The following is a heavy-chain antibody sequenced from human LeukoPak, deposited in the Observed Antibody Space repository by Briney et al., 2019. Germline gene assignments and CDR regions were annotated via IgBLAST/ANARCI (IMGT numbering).Heavy chain of an antibody. D-gene: IGHD3-22*01. CDR1: GYTPTELS. CDR2: FDPEDGET. CDR3: AQEYYYDSSGYLHAFDI. J-gene: IGHJ3*02. V-gene: IGHV1-24*01. Sequence: ASVKVSCRVSGYTPTELSMHWVRQAPGKGLEWMGGFDPEDGETIYAQKFQGRVTMTEDTSTDTAYMELRSLRSDDTAVYYCAQEYYYDSSGYLHAFDIWGQGTMVTVSS.